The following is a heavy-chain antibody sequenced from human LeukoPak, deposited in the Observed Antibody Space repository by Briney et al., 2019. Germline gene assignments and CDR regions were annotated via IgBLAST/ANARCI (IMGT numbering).Heavy chain of an antibody. CDR2: IYYSGST. V-gene: IGHV4-59*08. D-gene: IGHD1-14*01. Sequence: SETLSLTCTVSGGSISSYYWSWIRQPPGKGLEWIGYIYYSGSTNYNPSLKSRVTISVDTSKNQFSLKLSSVTAADTAVYYCARLEPGTDYFDYWGQGTLVTVSS. CDR1: GGSISSYY. CDR3: ARLEPGTDYFDY. J-gene: IGHJ4*02.